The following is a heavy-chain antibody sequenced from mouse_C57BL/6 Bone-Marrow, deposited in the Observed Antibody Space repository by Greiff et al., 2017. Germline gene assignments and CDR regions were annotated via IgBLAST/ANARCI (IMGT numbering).Heavy chain of an antibody. J-gene: IGHJ1*03. CDR1: GYTFTSYW. CDR3: ARPYYSNYWYFDV. V-gene: IGHV1-55*01. D-gene: IGHD2-5*01. CDR2: IYPGSGST. Sequence: QVQLQQPGAELVKPGASVKMSCTASGYTFTSYWITWVKQRPGQGLEWIGDIYPGSGSTNYNEKFKRKATLTVDTSSSTAYMQLSSLTSEDSAVYYCARPYYSNYWYFDVWGTGTTVTVSS.